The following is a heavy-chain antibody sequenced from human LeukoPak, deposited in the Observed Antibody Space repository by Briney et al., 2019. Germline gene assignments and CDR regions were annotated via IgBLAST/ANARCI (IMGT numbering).Heavy chain of an antibody. CDR1: GYTFTNYG. CDR2: ISAYNGNT. J-gene: IGHJ3*02. V-gene: IGHV1-18*01. D-gene: IGHD2-21*02. Sequence: GASVKVSCKASGYTFTNYGISWVRQAPGQGLEWMGWISAYNGNTKYAQKLQGRVTMTTDTSTSTAYMELRSLRSDDTAVYYCARAVVTADSDAFDIWGQGTMVTVYS. CDR3: ARAVVTADSDAFDI.